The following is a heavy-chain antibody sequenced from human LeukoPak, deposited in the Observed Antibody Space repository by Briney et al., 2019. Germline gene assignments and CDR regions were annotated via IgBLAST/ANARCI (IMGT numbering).Heavy chain of an antibody. CDR3: AREVDKGFDY. CDR1: GFTFSSYG. D-gene: IGHD5-12*01. CDR2: IRNDETSK. J-gene: IGHJ4*02. Sequence: GGSLRLSCAASGFTFSSYGMHWVRQAPGKGLEWVAFIRNDETSKYFADSVKGRFTISRDNSKNTLYLQMNSLRAEDTAVYYCAREVDKGFDYWGQGTLVTVSS. V-gene: IGHV3-30*02.